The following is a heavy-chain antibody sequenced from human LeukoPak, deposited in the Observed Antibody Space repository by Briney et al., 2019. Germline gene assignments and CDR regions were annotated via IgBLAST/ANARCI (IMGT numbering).Heavy chain of an antibody. J-gene: IGHJ6*03. D-gene: IGHD6-13*01. CDR2: INPNSGGT. CDR3: ARESYSSSWPMYYYYMDV. Sequence: ASVKVSCKASGYTFTGYYMHWVRQAPGPGLEWMGWINPNSGGTNYAQKFQGRVTMTRDTSISTAYMELSRLRSDDTAVYYCARESYSSSWPMYYYYMDVWGKGTTVTVSS. V-gene: IGHV1-2*02. CDR1: GYTFTGYY.